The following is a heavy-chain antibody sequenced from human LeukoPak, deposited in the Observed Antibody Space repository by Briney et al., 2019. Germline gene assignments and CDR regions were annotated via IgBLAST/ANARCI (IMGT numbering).Heavy chain of an antibody. CDR3: ARQSGSSSGNYYYYYMDV. CDR1: GGSISSSSYY. Sequence: SETLSLTCTVSGGSISSSSYYWGWIRQPPGKGLEWIGSIYYSGSTYYNPSLKSRVTISVDTSKNQFSLKLSSVTAADTAVYYCARQSGSSSGNYYYYYMDVWGKGTTVTVSS. D-gene: IGHD6-6*01. J-gene: IGHJ6*03. CDR2: IYYSGST. V-gene: IGHV4-39*01.